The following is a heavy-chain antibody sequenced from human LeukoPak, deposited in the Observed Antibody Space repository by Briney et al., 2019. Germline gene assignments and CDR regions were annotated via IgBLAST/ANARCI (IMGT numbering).Heavy chain of an antibody. J-gene: IGHJ4*02. V-gene: IGHV3-7*01. CDR2: IRDDGSAK. CDR1: GFTFNNYW. Sequence: GGSLRLSCAVSGFTFNNYWMTWVRQPPGKGLEWVASIRDDGSAKYYMDSVKGRFSISRDNSKNSLYLQMNSLRAEDTAVYYCARDLTVTTLDYWGQGTLGTVSS. D-gene: IGHD4-17*01. CDR3: ARDLTVTTLDY.